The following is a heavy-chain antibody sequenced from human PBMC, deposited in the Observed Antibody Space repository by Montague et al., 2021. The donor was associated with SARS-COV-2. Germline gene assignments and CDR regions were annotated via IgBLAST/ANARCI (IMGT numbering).Heavy chain of an antibody. D-gene: IGHD4-23*01. V-gene: IGHV4-39*02. J-gene: IGHJ4*02. CDR2: VHYSGSS. Sequence: SETLSLTCSVSGVSISSSGYYWGWVRQPPGKGLEWIGSVHYSGSSNYNPSLESRVTMSVDTSKSSFSLRLRSVTAADTAVYYCGRVVTIRCAVGHWGQGTLVTVSS. CDR1: GVSISSSGYY. CDR3: GRVVTIRCAVGH.